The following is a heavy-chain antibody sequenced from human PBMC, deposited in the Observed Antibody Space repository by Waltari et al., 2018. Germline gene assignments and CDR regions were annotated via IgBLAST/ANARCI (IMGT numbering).Heavy chain of an antibody. Sequence: EVQLVESGGGLIQPGGSLRLSCAASGFTVSSNYMSWVRQAPGKGLEWVSVIYSGGSKYYADSVKGRFTISRDNSKNTLYLQMNSLRAEDTAVYYCARGRFYDFWSGEDGMDVWGQGTTVTVSS. CDR2: IYSGGSK. CDR3: ARGRFYDFWSGEDGMDV. J-gene: IGHJ6*02. V-gene: IGHV3-53*01. D-gene: IGHD3-3*01. CDR1: GFTVSSNY.